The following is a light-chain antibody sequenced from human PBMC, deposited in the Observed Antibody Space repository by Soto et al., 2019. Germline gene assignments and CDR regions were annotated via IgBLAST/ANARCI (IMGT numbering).Light chain of an antibody. CDR3: QQYSNWAPTWT. J-gene: IGKJ1*01. CDR1: RSVSNN. V-gene: IGKV3-15*01. CDR2: GAS. Sequence: EIVLTQSPATLSVSPGQSATLSCRAGRSVSNNLAWYQQKPGQAPRLLICGASTRATGFPARFSGSGSGTEFALTISSLQSEDFAVYCCQQYSNWAPTWTFGQGTKVDIK.